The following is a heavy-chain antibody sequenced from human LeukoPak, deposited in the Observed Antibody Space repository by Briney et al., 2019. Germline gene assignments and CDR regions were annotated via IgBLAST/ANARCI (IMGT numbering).Heavy chain of an antibody. Sequence: SETLSLTCNVSGGSISSYYWSWIRQPPGKGLEWIGYNYSGSTNYNPSLKSRVTISVDTSKNQLTLKLTSVTAADTAVYYCARDGPYEATGSYFDAFDTWGQGTMVTVSS. CDR2: NYSGST. CDR1: GGSISSYY. D-gene: IGHD1-26*01. J-gene: IGHJ3*02. CDR3: ARDGPYEATGSYFDAFDT. V-gene: IGHV4-59*01.